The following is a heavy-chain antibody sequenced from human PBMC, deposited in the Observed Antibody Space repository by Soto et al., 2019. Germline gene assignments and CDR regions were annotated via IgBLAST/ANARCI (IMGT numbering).Heavy chain of an antibody. CDR3: EVASTSRNWDFDL. Sequence: EVQLVESGGGLVQPGGSLRLSCAASGFTFSSYSMNWVRRAPGKGLEWVSYISSSSSPIYYADSVKGRFTISRDNAKNSLYLEMNSLRVEDTAVHYCEVASTSRNWDFDLWGRGILVTVSS. CDR1: GFTFSSYS. V-gene: IGHV3-48*01. D-gene: IGHD2-2*01. J-gene: IGHJ2*01. CDR2: ISSSSSPI.